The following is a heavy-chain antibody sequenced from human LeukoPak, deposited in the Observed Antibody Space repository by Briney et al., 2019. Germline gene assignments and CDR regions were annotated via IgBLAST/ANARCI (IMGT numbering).Heavy chain of an antibody. J-gene: IGHJ5*02. Sequence: ASVKVSCKASGYTFTSYGINWVRQAPGQGLEWMGWISAYNKRNYAQKFQGRVTMTTDTSTSTAYMELRNLRSDDAAVYYCARVSAPPDYGDYVSENWFDPWGQGTLVTVSS. CDR1: GYTFTSYG. V-gene: IGHV1-18*01. D-gene: IGHD4-17*01. CDR3: ARVSAPPDYGDYVSENWFDP. CDR2: ISAYNKR.